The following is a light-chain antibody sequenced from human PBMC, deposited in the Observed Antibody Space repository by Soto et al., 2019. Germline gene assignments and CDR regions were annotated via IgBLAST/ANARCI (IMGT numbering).Light chain of an antibody. V-gene: IGKV3-20*01. J-gene: IGKJ1*01. CDR3: QQYGDSPPT. Sequence: EIVLTQSPGTLSLSPGETATLSCRASQSVSSNSLAWYRRNPGQPPSLIIYGTSTRATDIPRRFSGSGSGTDFTLTITRLEPEDFAVYFCQQYGDSPPTFGQGPKVEVK. CDR1: QSVSSNS. CDR2: GTS.